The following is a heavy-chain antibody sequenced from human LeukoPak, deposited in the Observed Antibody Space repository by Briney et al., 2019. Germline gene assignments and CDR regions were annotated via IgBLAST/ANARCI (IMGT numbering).Heavy chain of an antibody. Sequence: PGGSLRLSCAASGFTFSSYSMNWVRQAPGKGLEWVSYISSSSTIYYADSVKGRFTISRDNAKNSLYLQMNSLRDEDTAVYYCARRGGNSAHFDYWGQGTLVTLSS. J-gene: IGHJ4*02. CDR3: ARRGGNSAHFDY. CDR2: ISSSSTI. D-gene: IGHD4-23*01. CDR1: GFTFSSYS. V-gene: IGHV3-48*02.